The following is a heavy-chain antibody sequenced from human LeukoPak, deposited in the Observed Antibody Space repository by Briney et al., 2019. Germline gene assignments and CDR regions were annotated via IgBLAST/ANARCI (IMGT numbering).Heavy chain of an antibody. Sequence: ASVKVSCKASGYTFTSYGISWVRQAPGQGLEWMGWISAYNGNTNYAQKLQGRVTMTTDTSTSTACMELRSLRSDDTAVYYCARVRARCYFDYWGQGTLVTVSS. CDR1: GYTFTSYG. J-gene: IGHJ4*02. D-gene: IGHD5-24*01. CDR3: ARVRARCYFDY. V-gene: IGHV1-18*01. CDR2: ISAYNGNT.